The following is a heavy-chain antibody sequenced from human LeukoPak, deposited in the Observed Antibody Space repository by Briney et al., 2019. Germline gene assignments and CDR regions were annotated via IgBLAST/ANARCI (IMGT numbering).Heavy chain of an antibody. J-gene: IGHJ6*02. CDR3: ARDLTPDYYYGMDV. D-gene: IGHD2-15*01. CDR1: GGTFSSYA. V-gene: IGHV1-69*05. Sequence: SVKVSCKASGGTFSSYAISWVRQAPGQGLEWMGGIIPIFGTANYAQKFQGRVTITRDTSASTAYMELSSLRSEDTAVYYCARDLTPDYYYGMDVWGQGTTVTVSS. CDR2: IIPIFGTA.